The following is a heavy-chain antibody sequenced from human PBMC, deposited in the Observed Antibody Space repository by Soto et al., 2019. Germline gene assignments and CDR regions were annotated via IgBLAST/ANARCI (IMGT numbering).Heavy chain of an antibody. D-gene: IGHD2-21*02. CDR1: GESISSSSYY. CDR2: IYYSGRT. V-gene: IGHV4-39*01. J-gene: IGHJ4*02. CDR3: ARQRTTVVTQAYFDH. Sequence: ETLSLTCIVSGESISSSSYYWGWIRQPPGKGLEWIGSIYYSGRTYYNPSFKSRVTISIDTSKDQFSLKLSSVTATDTAVYYCARQRTTVVTQAYFDHWGQGALVTVSS.